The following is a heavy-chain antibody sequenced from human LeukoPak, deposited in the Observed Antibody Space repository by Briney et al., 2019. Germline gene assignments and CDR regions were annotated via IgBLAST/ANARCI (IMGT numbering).Heavy chain of an antibody. D-gene: IGHD2-15*01. Sequence: PGRSLRLSCAASGFTFSSYAMHWVRQAPGKGLEWVAVISYDGSNKYYADSVKGRFTISRDNSKNTPYLQMNSLRAEDTAVYYCARALAGDYWGQGTLVTVSS. J-gene: IGHJ4*02. V-gene: IGHV3-30*04. CDR3: ARALAGDY. CDR1: GFTFSSYA. CDR2: ISYDGSNK.